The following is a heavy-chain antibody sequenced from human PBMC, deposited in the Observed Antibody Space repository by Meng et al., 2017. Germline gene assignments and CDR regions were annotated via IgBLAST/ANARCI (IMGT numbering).Heavy chain of an antibody. J-gene: IGHJ4*02. V-gene: IGHV3-11*04. Sequence: GESLKISCAASGFTFSDYFMAWIRQAPGKGLEWVSYISGSGDTIQYADSVKGRFTISRDNAKNSLFLQMNSLGAEDTALYYCARAGGVAAFDYWGQGTLVTVSS. D-gene: IGHD2-15*01. CDR3: ARAGGVAAFDY. CDR1: GFTFSDYF. CDR2: ISGSGDTI.